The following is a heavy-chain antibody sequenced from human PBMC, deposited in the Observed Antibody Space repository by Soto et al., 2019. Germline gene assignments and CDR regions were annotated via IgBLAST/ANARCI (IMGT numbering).Heavy chain of an antibody. J-gene: IGHJ5*02. CDR2: ISGSGGST. D-gene: IGHD2-2*02. Sequence: PGGSLRLSCAASGFTFSSYAMSWVRQAPGKGLEWVSAISGSGGSTYYADSVKGRFTISRDNSKNTLYLQMNSLRAEDTAVYYCAKKYCSSTSCYNNWFDPWGQGTLVTVSS. CDR3: AKKYCSSTSCYNNWFDP. CDR1: GFTFSSYA. V-gene: IGHV3-23*01.